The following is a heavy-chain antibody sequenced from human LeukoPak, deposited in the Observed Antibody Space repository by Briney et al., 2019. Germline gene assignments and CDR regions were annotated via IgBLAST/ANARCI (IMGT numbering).Heavy chain of an antibody. CDR3: ARDRLYNYGYYGMDV. Sequence: ASVKVSCKASGYTFTNYGISWVRQAPGQEVEWMGWISAYNGNTNYAQKLQGRVTLTTHTSTTTAYMQLRSLRSDDTAVYYCARDRLYNYGYYGMDVWGQGTTVTVSS. D-gene: IGHD5-18*01. J-gene: IGHJ6*02. V-gene: IGHV1-18*01. CDR1: GYTFTNYG. CDR2: ISAYNGNT.